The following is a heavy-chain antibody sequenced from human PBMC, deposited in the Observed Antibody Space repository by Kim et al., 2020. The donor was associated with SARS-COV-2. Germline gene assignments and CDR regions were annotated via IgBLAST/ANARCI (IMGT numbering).Heavy chain of an antibody. CDR1: GFTFSSYA. Sequence: GGSLRLSCAASGFTFSSYAMSWVRQAPGKGLEWVSAISGSGGSTYYADSVKGRFTISRDNSKNTLYLQMNSLRAEDTAVYYCAKDPTVTTVNWCDPCGQGTLVTVSS. V-gene: IGHV3-23*01. D-gene: IGHD4-17*01. J-gene: IGHJ5*02. CDR3: AKDPTVTTVNWCDP. CDR2: ISGSGGST.